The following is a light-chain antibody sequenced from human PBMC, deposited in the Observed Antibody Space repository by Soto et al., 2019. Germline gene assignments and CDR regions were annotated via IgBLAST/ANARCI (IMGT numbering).Light chain of an antibody. CDR2: DAS. CDR3: QQYNSYSRT. CDR1: QSISSW. V-gene: IGKV1-5*01. Sequence: DIQMTQSPSTLSASVGDRVTITCRASQSISSWLAWYQQKPGKAPKLLIYDASSLESGVPSRFSGSGSGTEFTLTISSLQPDEFATYYCQQYNSYSRTFGQGTKVDIK. J-gene: IGKJ1*01.